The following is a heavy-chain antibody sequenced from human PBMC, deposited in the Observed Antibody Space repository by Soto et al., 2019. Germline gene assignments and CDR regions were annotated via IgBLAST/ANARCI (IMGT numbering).Heavy chain of an antibody. CDR2: IWYDGSNK. D-gene: IGHD4-17*01. CDR1: GFSFKSHG. V-gene: IGHV3-33*01. Sequence: QVQLVESGGGVVQPGRSLRLSCAASGFSFKSHGMHWVRQAPGKGLEWVALIWYDGSNKYHEDSVKGRFTISRDNSENTLYLQMNSLRAEDTAVYYCARGPNYGDYVIDYWGRGTQVTVSS. CDR3: ARGPNYGDYVIDY. J-gene: IGHJ4*02.